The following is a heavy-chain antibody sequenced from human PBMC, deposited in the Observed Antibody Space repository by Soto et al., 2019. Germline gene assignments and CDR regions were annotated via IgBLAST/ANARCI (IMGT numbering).Heavy chain of an antibody. CDR3: ARDPAHYDILTGFHYYYGMDV. Sequence: SETLSLTCTVPGGSISSYYWSWIRKPSGQGLEWIGFIYYSGSTNYNPSLKSRVTISVDTSKNQFSLKLSSVTAADTAVYYCARDPAHYDILTGFHYYYGMDVWGQGTTVTVS. J-gene: IGHJ6*02. V-gene: IGHV4-59*01. D-gene: IGHD3-9*01. CDR1: GGSISSYY. CDR2: IYYSGST.